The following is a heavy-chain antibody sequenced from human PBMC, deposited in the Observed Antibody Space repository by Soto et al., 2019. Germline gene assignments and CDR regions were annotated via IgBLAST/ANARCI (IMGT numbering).Heavy chain of an antibody. J-gene: IGHJ3*02. CDR1: GFTFSSYT. D-gene: IGHD3-16*01. V-gene: IGHV3-21*01. Sequence: EVQLVESGGGLVKPGGSLRLSCAAFGFTFSSYTMNWVRQAPGKGLEWVSSISSSSSYIYYADSAKGRFTISRDNDKTSLYLQMNRLTAGDTAVYYCARDRGGDLKAFDIWGQGTMVTVSS. CDR3: ARDRGGDLKAFDI. CDR2: ISSSSSYI.